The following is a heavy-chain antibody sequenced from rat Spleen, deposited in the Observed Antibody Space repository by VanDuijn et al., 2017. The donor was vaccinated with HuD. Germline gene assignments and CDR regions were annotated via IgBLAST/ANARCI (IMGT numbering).Heavy chain of an antibody. V-gene: IGHV5-31*01. J-gene: IGHJ2*01. CDR3: ARHSPYRDSYED. Sequence: EVQLVESGGGLVQPGTSLKLSCVASGFTFKNYWMSWVRQSPGKGLDWIASITNASGRTYYPDSVKGRFTISRDTAQNTLYLQMDSLRSEDTATYYCARHSPYRDSYEDWGQGVMVTV. CDR1: GFTFKNYW. CDR2: ITNASGRT. D-gene: IGHD1-12*01.